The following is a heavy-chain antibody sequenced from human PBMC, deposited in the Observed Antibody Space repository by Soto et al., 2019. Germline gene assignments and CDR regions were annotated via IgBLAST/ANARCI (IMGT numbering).Heavy chain of an antibody. CDR3: ARGADSSGYLDYFDY. CDR2: ISSSGSTI. J-gene: IGHJ4*02. V-gene: IGHV3-48*03. CDR1: GFTFSSYE. D-gene: IGHD3-22*01. Sequence: GGSLRLSCAASGFTFSSYEMNWVRQAPGKGLEWVSYISSSGSTIYYADSVKGRFTISRDNANKSLYLQMNSLRGEDTAVYYCARGADSSGYLDYFDYWGQGMLVTVYS.